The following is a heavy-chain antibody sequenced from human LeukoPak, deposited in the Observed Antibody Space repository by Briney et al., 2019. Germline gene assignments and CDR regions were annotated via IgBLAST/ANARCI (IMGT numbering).Heavy chain of an antibody. CDR3: ARDKGPYYFDQ. CDR1: GFTFSSYG. CDR2: IWNDGSQK. V-gene: IGHV3-33*01. J-gene: IGHJ4*02. Sequence: GRSLRLSCAASGFTFSSYGMRWVRQAPGKGLEWVAVIWNDGSQKYYADSVKGRFTISRDNSKNTLYLQMNSLRAEDTDVYYCARDKGPYYFDQWGQGTLLTVSS.